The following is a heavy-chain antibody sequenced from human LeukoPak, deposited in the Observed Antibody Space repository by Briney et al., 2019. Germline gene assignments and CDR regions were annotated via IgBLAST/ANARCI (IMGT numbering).Heavy chain of an antibody. D-gene: IGHD1-26*01. CDR3: ARTSSKWDHTYDY. V-gene: IGHV4-4*01. CDR1: GGSISSSNW. J-gene: IGHJ4*02. Sequence: SETLSLTCAVSGGSISSSNWWSWVRQSPGKGLELIGEIYHSGSINYNPSLKSRVTISLDKSKNQFSLNLSSVTAADTAVYCCARTSSKWDHTYDYWGQGTLVTVSS. CDR2: IYHSGSI.